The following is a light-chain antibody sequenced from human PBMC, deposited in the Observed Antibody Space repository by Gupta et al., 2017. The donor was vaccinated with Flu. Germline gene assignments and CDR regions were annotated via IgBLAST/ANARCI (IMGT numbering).Light chain of an antibody. CDR2: EVS. Sequence: QSALTQPASVSGSPGQSITISCTGTSSDVGGYDYVSWYQQHPGKAPKLMIYEVSNRPAGVSNRFSGSKSGNTASLTISGLQAEDEADYYCSSYTSTSNVEFDGGTKLTVL. V-gene: IGLV2-14*01. CDR3: SSYTSTSNVE. CDR1: SSDVGGYDY. J-gene: IGLJ2*01.